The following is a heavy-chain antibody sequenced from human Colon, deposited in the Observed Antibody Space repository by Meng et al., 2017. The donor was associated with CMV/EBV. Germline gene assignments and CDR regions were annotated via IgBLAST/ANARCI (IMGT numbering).Heavy chain of an antibody. CDR3: ARDLFSPGGNSCFDY. D-gene: IGHD3-16*01. Sequence: SVTVSCKASGYTFNKRGINWVRQAPGQGLEWMGWINLWNGNIEYAQKFQGRITLTTDESTSTAYMELRSLTSDDTAVYYCARDLFSPGGNSCFDYWGQGTVVTVSS. V-gene: IGHV1-18*01. J-gene: IGHJ4*02. CDR1: GYTFNKRG. CDR2: INLWNGNI.